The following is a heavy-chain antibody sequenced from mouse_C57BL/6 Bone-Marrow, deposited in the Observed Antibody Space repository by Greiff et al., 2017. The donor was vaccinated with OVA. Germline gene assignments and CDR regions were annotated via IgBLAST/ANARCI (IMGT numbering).Heavy chain of an antibody. J-gene: IGHJ1*03. CDR2: ILPGSGST. V-gene: IGHV1-9*01. D-gene: IGHD1-1*01. CDR3: GSSLVYWYFDV. Sequence: QVQLQQSGAELMKPGASVKLSCKAPGYTFTGYWIEWVKQRPGHGLEWIGEILPGSGSTKYNEKFKGKATITADTSSNTAYMQRSSLTTEDSAIYDCGSSLVYWYFDVWGTGTTVTVSS. CDR1: GYTFTGYW.